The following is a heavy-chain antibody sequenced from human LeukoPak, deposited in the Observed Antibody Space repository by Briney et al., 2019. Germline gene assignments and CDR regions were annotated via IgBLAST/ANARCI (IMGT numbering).Heavy chain of an antibody. CDR3: ARERNDYVWGSYRPLDY. CDR2: ISAYNGNT. Sequence: ASVKVSCKASGYTFTSYGISWLRQAPGQGLEWMGWISAYNGNTNYAQKFQSRVTMTTDTSTSTAYMELRSLRSDDTAVYYCARERNDYVWGSYRPLDYWGQGTLVTVSS. J-gene: IGHJ4*02. D-gene: IGHD3-16*02. CDR1: GYTFTSYG. V-gene: IGHV1-18*01.